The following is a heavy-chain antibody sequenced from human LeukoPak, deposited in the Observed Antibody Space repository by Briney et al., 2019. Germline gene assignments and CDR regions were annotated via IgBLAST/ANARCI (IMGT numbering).Heavy chain of an antibody. CDR1: GFTFTRYW. Sequence: PGGSLRLSCVASGFTFTRYWMSWVRQAPGKGLEWVANIKQDGSEKHYVDSVKGRFTTSRDNARNSVYLQMNSLSDDDTAVYYCARDGDYIMPPFDYWGQGILVTVSS. D-gene: IGHD4-17*01. J-gene: IGHJ4*02. CDR2: IKQDGSEK. V-gene: IGHV3-7*01. CDR3: ARDGDYIMPPFDY.